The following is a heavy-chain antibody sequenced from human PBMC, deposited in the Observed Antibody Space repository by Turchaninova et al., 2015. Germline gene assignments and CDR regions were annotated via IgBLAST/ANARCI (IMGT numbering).Heavy chain of an antibody. CDR2: IYHSGST. CDR1: VGSISSSSW. J-gene: IGHJ3*02. CDR3: ARSMLRSDAFDI. V-gene: IGHV4-4*02. D-gene: IGHD3-3*01. Sequence: VQLQDVGQGLVKPSEPLSLTCAVSVGSISSSSWLSWVRQPPGKGLEWIGEIYHSGSTNYNPSLKSRVTISVDKSKNQFSLKLSSVTAADTAVYYCARSMLRSDAFDIWGQGTMVTVSS.